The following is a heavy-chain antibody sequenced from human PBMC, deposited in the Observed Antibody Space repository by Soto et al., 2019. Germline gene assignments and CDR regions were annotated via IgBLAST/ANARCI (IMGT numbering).Heavy chain of an antibody. J-gene: IGHJ5*02. CDR3: ARGVINDFWSGYSTHNWFDP. CDR2: IYYSGST. D-gene: IGHD3-3*01. CDR1: GGSISSGGYY. Sequence: KPSETLSLTCTVSGGSISSGGYYWSWIRQHPGKGLEWIGYIYYSGSTYYNPSLKSRVTISVDTSKNQFSLKLSSVTAADTAVYYCARGVINDFWSGYSTHNWFDPWGQGTLVTVSS. V-gene: IGHV4-31*03.